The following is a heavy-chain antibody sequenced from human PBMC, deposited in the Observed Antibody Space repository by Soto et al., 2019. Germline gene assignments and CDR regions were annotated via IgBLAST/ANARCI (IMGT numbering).Heavy chain of an antibody. D-gene: IGHD3-22*01. CDR2: ISYSGST. V-gene: IGHV4-59*01. CDR3: ARSYDSSSGGLDV. Sequence: SETLSLTCTVSGGSISSYHWSWIRQPPGKGLEWIGYISYSGSTNYNHNPSLKSRVTISADTSNNQFSLKLSSVTAADTAVYYCARSYDSSSGGLDVWGQGTTVTVSS. CDR1: GGSISSYH. J-gene: IGHJ6*02.